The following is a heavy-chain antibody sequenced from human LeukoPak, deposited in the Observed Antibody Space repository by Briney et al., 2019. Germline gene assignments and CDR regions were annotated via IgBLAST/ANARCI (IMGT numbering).Heavy chain of an antibody. D-gene: IGHD2-15*01. Sequence: GGSLRLSCAASGFTLSSYDMSWVRQAPGKGLEWVSAISGSGGSTYYADSVKGRFTISRDNSKNTLYLQMNSLRAEDTAVYYCAKDPLYFNEVVVAATPWLDYWGHGTLVTVSS. J-gene: IGHJ4*01. CDR3: AKDPLYFNEVVVAATPWLDY. V-gene: IGHV3-23*01. CDR1: GFTLSSYD. CDR2: ISGSGGST.